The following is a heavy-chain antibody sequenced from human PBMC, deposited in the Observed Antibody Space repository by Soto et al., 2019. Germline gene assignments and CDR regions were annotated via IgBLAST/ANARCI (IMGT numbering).Heavy chain of an antibody. CDR3: AAVFPYYYDSSGYYFNGMDV. V-gene: IGHV1-58*02. CDR2: IVVGSGNT. CDR1: GFTFTSSA. D-gene: IGHD3-22*01. J-gene: IGHJ6*02. Sequence: QMQLVQSGPEVKKPGTSVKVSCKASGFTFTSSAMQWVRQARGQRLEWIGWIVVGSGNTNYAQKFQERVTITRDMSTSTAYMELSSLISEDKAVYYCAAVFPYYYDSSGYYFNGMDVWGQGTTVTVSS.